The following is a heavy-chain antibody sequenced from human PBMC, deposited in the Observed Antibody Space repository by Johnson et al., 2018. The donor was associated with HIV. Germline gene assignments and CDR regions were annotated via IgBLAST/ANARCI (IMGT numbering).Heavy chain of an antibody. CDR2: ISYDGSNK. D-gene: IGHD6-19*01. V-gene: IGHV3-30*04. J-gene: IGHJ3*02. Sequence: QVQLVESGGGVVQPGRSLRLSCAASGFTFSSYAMHWVRQAPGKGLEWVAVISYDGSNKYYADSVKGRFTISRDNSKNTLYLQINSLRAEDTAVYYCARAFSSGWYPHDAFDIWGRGTMVTVSS. CDR1: GFTFSSYA. CDR3: ARAFSSGWYPHDAFDI.